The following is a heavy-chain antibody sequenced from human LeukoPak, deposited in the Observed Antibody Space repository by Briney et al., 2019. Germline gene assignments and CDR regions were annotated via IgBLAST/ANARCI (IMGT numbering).Heavy chain of an antibody. V-gene: IGHV1-46*01. CDR1: GYTFTGYY. J-gene: IGHJ3*02. D-gene: IGHD1-26*01. Sequence: GASVKVSCKASGYTFTGYYMHWVRQAPGQGLEWMGIINPSGGSTSYAQKFQGRVTMTRDTSTSTVYMELSSLRSEDTAVYYCVVVGATTAAFDIWGQGTMVTVSS. CDR2: INPSGGST. CDR3: VVVGATTAAFDI.